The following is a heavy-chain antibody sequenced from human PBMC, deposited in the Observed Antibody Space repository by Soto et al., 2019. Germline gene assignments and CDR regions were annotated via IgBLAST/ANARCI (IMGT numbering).Heavy chain of an antibody. Sequence: SETLSLTCTVSGGSISSGGYYWSWIRQHPGKGLEWIGYIYYSGSTYYNPSLKSRVTISVDTSKNQFSLKLSSVTAADTAVYYCAREYSYGFDYWGQGTLVTVSS. J-gene: IGHJ4*02. CDR2: IYYSGST. D-gene: IGHD5-18*01. CDR3: AREYSYGFDY. CDR1: GGSISSGGYY. V-gene: IGHV4-31*03.